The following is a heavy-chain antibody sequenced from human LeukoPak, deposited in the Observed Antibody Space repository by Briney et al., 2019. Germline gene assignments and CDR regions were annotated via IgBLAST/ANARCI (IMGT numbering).Heavy chain of an antibody. V-gene: IGHV3-21*01. CDR1: GFTFSSYS. Sequence: GGSLRLSCAASGFTFSSYSMNWVRQAPGKGLEWVSSISSSSSYIYYADSVKGRFTISRDNAKNSLYLQMNSLRAEDTAVYYCARDLRGQLAPPWGQGTLVTVSS. CDR3: ARDLRGQLAPP. D-gene: IGHD5-18*01. CDR2: ISSSSSYI. J-gene: IGHJ4*02.